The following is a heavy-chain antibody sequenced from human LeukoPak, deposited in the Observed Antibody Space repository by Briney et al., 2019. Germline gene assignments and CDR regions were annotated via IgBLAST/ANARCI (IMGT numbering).Heavy chain of an antibody. CDR3: ARDQTKLGANDNWFAP. CDR2: IYTSGST. V-gene: IGHV4-4*07. D-gene: IGHD1-26*01. Sequence: SETLSLTCTVSGGSISSYYWSWIRQPAGKGLEWIGRIYTSGSTSYNPSLNSRVTMSVDTSKNQLSLKLTSVTAADTAVYFCARDQTKLGANDNWFAPWGQGTLVTVSS. J-gene: IGHJ5*02. CDR1: GGSISSYY.